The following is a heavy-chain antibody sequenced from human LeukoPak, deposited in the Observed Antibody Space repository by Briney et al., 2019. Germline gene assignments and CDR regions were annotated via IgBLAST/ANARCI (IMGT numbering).Heavy chain of an antibody. J-gene: IGHJ4*02. CDR1: GYTFTSYG. Sequence: VASVKVSCKASGYTFTSYGISWVRQAPGQGLEWMGWISAYNGNTNYAQKLQGRGTMTTDTSTSTAYMELRSLRSDDTAVYYCAREPVVTPYFDYWGQGTLVTVSS. V-gene: IGHV1-18*01. CDR3: AREPVVTPYFDY. D-gene: IGHD4-23*01. CDR2: ISAYNGNT.